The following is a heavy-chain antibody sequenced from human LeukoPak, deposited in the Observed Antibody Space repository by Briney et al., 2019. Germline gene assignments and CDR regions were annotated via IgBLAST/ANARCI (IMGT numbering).Heavy chain of an antibody. CDR3: ARDREHIVVVTPPDAFDI. D-gene: IGHD2-21*02. CDR2: INPNSGGT. J-gene: IGHJ3*02. V-gene: IGHV1-2*02. CDR1: GYTFTGYY. Sequence: GASVKVSCKASGYTFTGYYMHWVRQAPGQGLEWMGWINPNSGGTNYAQKFQGRVTMTRDTSISTAYMELSRLRSDDTAVYYCARDREHIVVVTPPDAFDIWGQGTTVTVSS.